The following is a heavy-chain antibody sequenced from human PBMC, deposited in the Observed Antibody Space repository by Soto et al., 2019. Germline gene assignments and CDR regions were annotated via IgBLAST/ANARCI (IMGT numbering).Heavy chain of an antibody. J-gene: IGHJ6*02. CDR2: ISYSGSA. D-gene: IGHD3-10*01. Sequence: SETLSLTCTVSGGSISSGDYYWSWIRHPPGNGLEWIGYISYSGSAYYNPSLKSRFTISIDTSKKQFSLNLRSVTAADTAVYYCARDGWQMVRGASISGAMDVWGQGPTITGS. CDR1: GGSISSGDYY. CDR3: ARDGWQMVRGASISGAMDV. V-gene: IGHV4-30-4*01.